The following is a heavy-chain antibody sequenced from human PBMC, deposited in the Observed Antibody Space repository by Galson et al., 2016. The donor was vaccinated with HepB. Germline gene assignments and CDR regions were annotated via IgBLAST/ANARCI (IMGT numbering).Heavy chain of an antibody. V-gene: IGHV3-7*01. CDR1: GFTFNKYP. D-gene: IGHD5-24*01. J-gene: IGHJ4*02. CDR3: VREGLADGSYFDY. CDR2: IKEDGSED. Sequence: SLRLSCAAPGFTFNKYPMFWVRQAPGKGLEWVANIKEDGSEDYYVDAVRGRFTISRDNAKNSLYFQMNSLKVEDTAIYYCVREGLADGSYFDYWGQGTLVTVSS.